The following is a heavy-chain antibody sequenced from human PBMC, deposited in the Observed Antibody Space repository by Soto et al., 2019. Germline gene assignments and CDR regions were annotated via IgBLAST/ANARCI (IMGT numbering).Heavy chain of an antibody. CDR2: INHSGST. CDR1: GESFTGYY. V-gene: IGHV4-34*01. Sequence: QVQLQQWGAGLLKPSETMSLTCAVYGESFTGYYWSWLRQPPGKGPEWIGEINHSGSTKYNPSLENRVTISVDTSKNQFSLKLNSVSAADTAVYYCARTGGMDLWSQGATVTVSS. CDR3: ARTGGMDL. J-gene: IGHJ6*02.